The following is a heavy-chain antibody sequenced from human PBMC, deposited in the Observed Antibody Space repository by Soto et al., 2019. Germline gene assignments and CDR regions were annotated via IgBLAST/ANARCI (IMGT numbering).Heavy chain of an antibody. Sequence: GGSLRLSCSASGFTFRSHDMHWVRQAPGKGPEYVSAISSNGGSTYYADSVRGRFSISRDNSRNILDLEMSSLRDEDTAVYYCVRGGYSSGYVGDYWGQGTLVTVSS. CDR3: VRGGYSSGYVGDY. V-gene: IGHV3-64D*08. CDR1: GFTFRSHD. J-gene: IGHJ4*02. D-gene: IGHD5-18*01. CDR2: ISSNGGST.